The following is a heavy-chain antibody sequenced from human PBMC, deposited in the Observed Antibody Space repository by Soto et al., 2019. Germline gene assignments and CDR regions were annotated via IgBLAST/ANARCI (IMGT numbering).Heavy chain of an antibody. D-gene: IGHD3-10*01. J-gene: IGHJ4*02. CDR3: ARGRASGSYYLLDY. V-gene: IGHV1-8*01. CDR2: INPNSGNI. Sequence: ASVKVSCKASGNTFTSYDINWVRQATGHGLEWMGWINPNSGNIGYAQKFQGRVTMTRDTAIRTAYMEVSRLRSDDTAVYYCARGRASGSYYLLDYWGQGTLVTVYS. CDR1: GNTFTSYD.